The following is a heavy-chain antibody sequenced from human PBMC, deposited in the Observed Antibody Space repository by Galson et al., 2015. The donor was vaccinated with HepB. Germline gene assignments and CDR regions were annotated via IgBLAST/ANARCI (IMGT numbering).Heavy chain of an antibody. D-gene: IGHD1-26*01. V-gene: IGHV3-9*01. CDR2: ISWNSGGI. Sequence: SLRLSGGGSGFTLGNYALHCVRQAPGRGVEWVSGISWNSGGIGYADSVKGRFTSSRDNAKNSLYLQVISLRVEDTAMYYCAKDMDSRGNYGGYFDLWGRGTLVTVSS. CDR1: GFTLGNYA. J-gene: IGHJ2*01. CDR3: AKDMDSRGNYGGYFDL.